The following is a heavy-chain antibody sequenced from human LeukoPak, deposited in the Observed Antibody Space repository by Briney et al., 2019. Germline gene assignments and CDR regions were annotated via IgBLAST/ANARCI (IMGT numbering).Heavy chain of an antibody. CDR3: AKAGCSSTNCYVDY. V-gene: IGHV3-11*05. J-gene: IGHJ4*02. D-gene: IGHD2-2*01. Sequence: GGSLRLSCTASGFTFSDYYMNWIRQAPGKGLEWVSYISSSSSYTNNADSVKGRFTISRDNAKNSLYLQMNILRAEDTAVYYCAKAGCSSTNCYVDYWGQGTLVTVSS. CDR2: ISSSSSYT. CDR1: GFTFSDYY.